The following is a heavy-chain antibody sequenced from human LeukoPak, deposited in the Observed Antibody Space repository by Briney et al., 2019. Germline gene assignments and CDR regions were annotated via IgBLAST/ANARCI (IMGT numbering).Heavy chain of an antibody. J-gene: IGHJ3*02. CDR2: IYHSGST. V-gene: IGHV4-38-2*02. Sequence: SETLSLTCSVSGYSVSSGFYWGWIRQPPGKGLAWIGTIYHSGSTYYNPSLKSRVTISVDTSKNRFSLKLSSVTAADTAVYYCARVIVANPAFDIWGQGTMVTVSS. CDR3: ARVIVANPAFDI. D-gene: IGHD3-22*01. CDR1: GYSVSSGFY.